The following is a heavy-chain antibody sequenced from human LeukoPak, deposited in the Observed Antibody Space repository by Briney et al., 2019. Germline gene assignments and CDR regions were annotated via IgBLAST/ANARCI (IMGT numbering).Heavy chain of an antibody. V-gene: IGHV4-39*07. Sequence: SETLSLTCIVSGGSIRSSSYYWGWIRQPPGKGLEWIGSMYYTGSTYYNPSLKTRVTISVDTSKNQFSLKLTSVTAADTAAYYCARVRAAAIPYYFDYWGQGTLVTVSS. J-gene: IGHJ4*02. D-gene: IGHD6-13*01. CDR3: ARVRAAAIPYYFDY. CDR1: GGSIRSSSYY. CDR2: MYYTGST.